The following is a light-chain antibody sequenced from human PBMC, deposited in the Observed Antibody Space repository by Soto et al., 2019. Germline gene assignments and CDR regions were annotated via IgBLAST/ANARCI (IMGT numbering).Light chain of an antibody. Sequence: EVVMTQAPATLSVSPGERATLSCRPSQSVSSNLAWYQHKHGQAPRLLIYAASTRATGIPARFSGSGSGTEFTLTISSLQSEDFAVYYCQQYDNWPPITFGQGTRLEIK. CDR3: QQYDNWPPIT. V-gene: IGKV3-15*01. CDR2: AAS. J-gene: IGKJ5*01. CDR1: QSVSSN.